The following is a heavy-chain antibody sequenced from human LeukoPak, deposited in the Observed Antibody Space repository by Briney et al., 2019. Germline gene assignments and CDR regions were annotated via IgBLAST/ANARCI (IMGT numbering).Heavy chain of an antibody. V-gene: IGHV1-2*02. CDR3: ARAVVAANYYFDY. Sequence: GASVKVSCKASGSTFTGYYMHWVRQAPGQGLEWMGWINPNSGGTNYAQKFQGRVTMTRDTSISTAYMELSRLRSDDTAVYYCARAVVAANYYFDYWGQGTLVTVSS. CDR1: GSTFTGYY. D-gene: IGHD2-15*01. J-gene: IGHJ4*02. CDR2: INPNSGGT.